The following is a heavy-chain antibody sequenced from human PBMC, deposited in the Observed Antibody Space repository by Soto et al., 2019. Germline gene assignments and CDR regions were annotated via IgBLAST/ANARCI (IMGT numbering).Heavy chain of an antibody. CDR3: AREAAAGTLDY. CDR2: INAGNGNT. D-gene: IGHD6-13*01. J-gene: IGHJ4*02. V-gene: IGHV1-3*01. Sequence: ASVKVSCKASGYTFTSYAMHWVRQAPGQRLEWMGWINAGNGNTKYSQKLQGRVTITRDTSTSTAYMELRSLRSEDTAVYYCAREAAAGTLDYWGQGTLVTVSS. CDR1: GYTFTSYA.